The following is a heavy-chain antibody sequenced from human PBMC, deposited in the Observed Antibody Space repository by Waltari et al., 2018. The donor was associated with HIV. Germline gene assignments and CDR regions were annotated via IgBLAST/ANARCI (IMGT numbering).Heavy chain of an antibody. CDR1: ALSLRNSA. V-gene: IGHV3-23*01. Sequence: EVQLLESGGGLVQPGGSLTPSSTASALSLRNSAVSWYRRAPCKGLIWVSSISDVGGNRFYADSVKGRFAGSRDNSRDTVSLQMSSLRVDDTAVYFCASDRGTYSVYWGQGTLVTVAS. CDR3: ASDRGTYSVY. CDR2: ISDVGGNR. J-gene: IGHJ4*02. D-gene: IGHD1-26*01.